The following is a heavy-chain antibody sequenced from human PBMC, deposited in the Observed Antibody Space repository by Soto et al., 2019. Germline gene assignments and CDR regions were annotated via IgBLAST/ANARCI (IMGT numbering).Heavy chain of an antibody. CDR3: VRVGGVSTTWGYY. Sequence: EVQVVASGGGLVQPGGSLRLSCEGFGYTFRGYGMIWVRQAPGKGLECVSYISSDETIVNYADSVRGRFTISRDSAKNALFLQTDSLRAEDTAVYYCVRVGGVSTTWGYYWGPGAQVSVSS. J-gene: IGHJ4*02. CDR1: GYTFRGYG. D-gene: IGHD3-3*01. CDR2: ISSDETIV. V-gene: IGHV3-48*01.